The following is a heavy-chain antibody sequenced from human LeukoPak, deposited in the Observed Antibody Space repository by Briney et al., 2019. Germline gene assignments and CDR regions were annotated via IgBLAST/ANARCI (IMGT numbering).Heavy chain of an antibody. CDR3: AKSPRRWLVGGGAF. CDR1: GLTFSSYS. V-gene: IGHV3-21*04. Sequence: GGSLRLSCAASGLTFSSYSMNWVRQAPGKGLEWVSSIRSSSNYMYYADSVKGRFTISRDNSKNTLYLQMNSLRAEDTAVYYCAKSPRRWLVGGGAFWGQGTMVTVSS. D-gene: IGHD6-19*01. CDR2: IRSSSNYM. J-gene: IGHJ3*01.